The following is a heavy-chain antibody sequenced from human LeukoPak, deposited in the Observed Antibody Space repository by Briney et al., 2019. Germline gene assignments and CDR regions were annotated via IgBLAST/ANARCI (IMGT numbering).Heavy chain of an antibody. Sequence: PSETLSLTCTVSGGSISSSSYYWGWIRQPPGKGLEWIGSIYYSGSTYYNPSLKSRVTISVDTSKNQFSLKLSSVTAADTAVYYCARVVVGWGANRILNWFDPWGQGTLVTVSS. CDR3: ARVVVGWGANRILNWFDP. J-gene: IGHJ5*02. CDR2: IYYSGST. CDR1: GGSISSSSYY. V-gene: IGHV4-39*07. D-gene: IGHD1-26*01.